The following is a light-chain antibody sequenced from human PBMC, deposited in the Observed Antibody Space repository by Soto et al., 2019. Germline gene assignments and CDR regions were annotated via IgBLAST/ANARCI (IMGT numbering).Light chain of an antibody. J-gene: IGLJ2*01. CDR1: SGTIANNY. V-gene: IGLV6-57*03. CDR3: QSYDNLNLLV. CDR2: DDD. Sequence: NFMLTQPHSVSESPGKTVIISCTRSSGTIANNYVQWYQQRPGSAPTAVIYDDDQRPSGVSDRFSGSIDRSSNSASLTISGLKTEDEADYYCQSYDNLNLLVFGGRTKLTVL.